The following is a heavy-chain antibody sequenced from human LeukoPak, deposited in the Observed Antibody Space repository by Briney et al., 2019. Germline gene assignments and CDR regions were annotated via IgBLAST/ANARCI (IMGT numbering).Heavy chain of an antibody. D-gene: IGHD3-3*01. CDR2: ISGSGGST. Sequence: PGGSLRLSCAASGFTFSSYAMSWVRQAPGKGLEWVSAISGSGGSTYYADSVKGRFTISRDNAKNSLYLQMNSLRAEDTAVYYCARAYYDFWSGNQGYHDAFDIWGQGTMVTVSS. CDR3: ARAYYDFWSGNQGYHDAFDI. V-gene: IGHV3-23*01. CDR1: GFTFSSYA. J-gene: IGHJ3*02.